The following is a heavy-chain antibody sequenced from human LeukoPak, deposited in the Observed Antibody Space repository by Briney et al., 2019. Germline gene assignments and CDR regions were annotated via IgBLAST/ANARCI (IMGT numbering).Heavy chain of an antibody. Sequence: ASVKVSCKASGYTFTSYDINWVRQATGQGLEWMGWMNPNSGNTGYAQKFQGRVTITRNTSISTAYMELSSLRSDDTAVYYCARAQIGRDAFDIWGQGTVVTVSS. CDR3: ARAQIGRDAFDI. D-gene: IGHD2-21*01. CDR1: GYTFTSYD. CDR2: MNPNSGNT. J-gene: IGHJ3*02. V-gene: IGHV1-8*03.